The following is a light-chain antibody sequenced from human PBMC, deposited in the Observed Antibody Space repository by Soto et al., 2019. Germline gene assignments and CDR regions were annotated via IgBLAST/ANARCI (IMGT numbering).Light chain of an antibody. V-gene: IGLV2-11*01. Sequence: QSALTQPRSVSGSPGQSVTISCTGSSSDVGGYNFVSWYQQHPDKAPKVMIYDVSKRPSGVPDRFSGSKSGNTASLTISGLQAEDEADYYCCSYAGSYTLVVFGGGTKVTVL. CDR1: SSDVGGYNF. CDR2: DVS. J-gene: IGLJ2*01. CDR3: CSYAGSYTLVV.